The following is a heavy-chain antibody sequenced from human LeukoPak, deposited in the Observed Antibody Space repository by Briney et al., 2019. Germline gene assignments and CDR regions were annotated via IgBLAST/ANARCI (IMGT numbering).Heavy chain of an antibody. V-gene: IGHV3-30*02. CDR3: AKDPYNWNYGPNAEYFQH. J-gene: IGHJ1*01. D-gene: IGHD1-7*01. CDR2: IRYDGSNK. Sequence: GGSLRLSCAASGFTFSSYGMHWVRQAPGKGLEWVAFIRYDGSNKYYADSVKGRFTISRDNSKNTLYLQMNSLRAEDTAVYYCAKDPYNWNYGPNAEYFQHWGQGTLVTVSS. CDR1: GFTFSSYG.